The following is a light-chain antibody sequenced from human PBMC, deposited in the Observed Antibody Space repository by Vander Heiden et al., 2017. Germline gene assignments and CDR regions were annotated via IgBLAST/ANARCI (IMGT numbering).Light chain of an antibody. CDR1: QSVLYSSNNNNY. V-gene: IGKV4-1*01. Sequence: DIVMTKSPDSLAVSLGERATINCKSSQSVLYSSNNNNYLAWYQQKPGQPPKLLIYWASTRQSGVPDRFSGSGSGTDFTLTISSLQADDVAVYYCQQYYIAPLTFGGGTRVEIK. J-gene: IGKJ4*02. CDR2: WAS. CDR3: QQYYIAPLT.